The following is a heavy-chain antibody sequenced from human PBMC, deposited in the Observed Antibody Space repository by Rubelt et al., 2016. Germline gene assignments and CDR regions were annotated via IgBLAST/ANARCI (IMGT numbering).Heavy chain of an antibody. J-gene: IGHJ4*02. V-gene: IGHV3-23*04. CDR1: GFTFSSYA. D-gene: IGHD2-21*02. CDR2: ISGSGGST. Sequence: EVQLVESGGGLVQPGGSLRLSCAASGFTFSSYAMSWVRQAPGKGLEWVSAISGSGGSTYYADSVKGRFTISRDNSKNTRYLQMNSLRAEDTAVYYCAKGGNVVVAASLYYFDYWGQGTLVTVSS. CDR3: AKGGNVVVAASLYYFDY.